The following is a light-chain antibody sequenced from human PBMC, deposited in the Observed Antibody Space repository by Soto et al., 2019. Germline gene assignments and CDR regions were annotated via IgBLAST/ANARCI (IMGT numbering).Light chain of an antibody. CDR2: AAS. CDR3: QQYNSSPLT. CDR1: QGIRND. Sequence: VRMTQSPSSVSASVGDRVTITCRASQGIRNDLGWYQQKPGKAPKLLIYAASSLQSGVPSRFSGSGSGTDFTLTISSLQPDDFATYYCQQYNSSPLTFGGGTKVDNK. V-gene: IGKV1-6*01. J-gene: IGKJ4*01.